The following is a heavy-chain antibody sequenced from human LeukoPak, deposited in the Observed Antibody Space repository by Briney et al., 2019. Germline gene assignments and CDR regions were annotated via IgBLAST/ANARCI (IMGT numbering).Heavy chain of an antibody. CDR1: GFTVSSNY. CDR2: IYSGGST. D-gene: IGHD3-10*01. Sequence: PGGSLRLSCAASGFTVSSNYMSWVRQAPGKGLEWVSVIYSGGSTYYANSVKGRFTISRDNSKNTLYLQMNSLRAEDTAVYYCARESYSSGGWYYYYGMDVWGQGTTVTVSS. CDR3: ARESYSSGGWYYYYGMDV. J-gene: IGHJ6*02. V-gene: IGHV3-66*01.